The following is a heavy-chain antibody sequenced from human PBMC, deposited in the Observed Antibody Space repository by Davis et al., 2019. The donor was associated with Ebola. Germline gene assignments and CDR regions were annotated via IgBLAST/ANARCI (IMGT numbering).Heavy chain of an antibody. V-gene: IGHV4-34*01. CDR3: ARKTAARSQYGMDV. D-gene: IGHD6-6*01. J-gene: IGHJ6*04. CDR1: GGSFSGYY. Sequence: MPSETLSLTCAVYGGSFSGYYWSWIRQPPGKGLEWIGEINHSGSNNYNPSLKSRVTISVDTSKNQFSLKLSSVTAADTAVYYCARKTAARSQYGMDVWGKGTTVTVSS. CDR2: INHSGSN.